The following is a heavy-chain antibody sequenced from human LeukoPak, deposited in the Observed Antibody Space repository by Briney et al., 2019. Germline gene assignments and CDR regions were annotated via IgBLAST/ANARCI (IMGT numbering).Heavy chain of an antibody. CDR2: IYHSGST. V-gene: IGHV4-39*07. D-gene: IGHD3-3*01. CDR1: GGSISSSSYY. J-gene: IGHJ5*02. CDR3: AREALYYDFWSGSS. Sequence: SETLSLTCTVSGGSISSSSYYWGWIRQPPGTGLEWIGSIYHSGSTNYNPSLKSRVTISVDKSKNQFSLKLSSVTAADTAVYYCAREALYYDFWSGSSWGQGTLVTVSS.